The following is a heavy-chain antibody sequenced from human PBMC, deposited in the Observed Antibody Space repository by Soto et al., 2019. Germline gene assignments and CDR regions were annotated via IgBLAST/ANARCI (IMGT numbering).Heavy chain of an antibody. V-gene: IGHV4-34*01. J-gene: IGHJ4*02. CDR3: ASFGLVDTAMAIDY. CDR1: GGSFSGYY. D-gene: IGHD5-18*01. Sequence: SEPLSLTCAVYGGSFSGYYWSWIRQPPGKGLEWIGEINHSGSTNYNPSLKSRVTISVDTSKNQFSLKLSSVTAADTVVYYCASFGLVDTAMAIDYWGQGTLVTVSS. CDR2: INHSGST.